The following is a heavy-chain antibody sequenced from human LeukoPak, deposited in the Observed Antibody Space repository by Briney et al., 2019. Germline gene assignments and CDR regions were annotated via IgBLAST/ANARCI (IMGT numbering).Heavy chain of an antibody. CDR3: ARRASTGDGYNLYYFDY. Sequence: PSETLSLTCTVSGGSISSYYWSWIRQPPGKGLEWIGYIYYSGSTNYNPSLKSRVTISVDTSKNQFSLKLSSVTAADTAVYYCARRASTGDGYNLYYFDYWGQGTLVTVSS. D-gene: IGHD5-24*01. CDR2: IYYSGST. V-gene: IGHV4-59*08. CDR1: GGSISSYY. J-gene: IGHJ4*02.